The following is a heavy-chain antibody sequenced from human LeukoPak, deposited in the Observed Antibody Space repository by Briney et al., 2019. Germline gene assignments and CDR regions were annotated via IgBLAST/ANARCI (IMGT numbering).Heavy chain of an antibody. D-gene: IGHD5-24*01. CDR3: ARSRTPRRDGYNY. V-gene: IGHV4-59*01. CDR2: IYYSGST. Sequence: SETLSLTCTVSGGSISSYYWSWIRQPPGKGLEWIGYIYYSGSTNYNPSLESRVTISVDTSKNQFSLKLSSVTAADTAVYYCARSRTPRRDGYNYWGQGTLVTVSS. CDR1: GGSISSYY. J-gene: IGHJ4*02.